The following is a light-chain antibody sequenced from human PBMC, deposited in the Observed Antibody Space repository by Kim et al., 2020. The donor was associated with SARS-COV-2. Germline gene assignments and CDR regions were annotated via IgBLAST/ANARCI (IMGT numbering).Light chain of an antibody. CDR3: MQALQTPMYT. V-gene: IGKV2-28*01. CDR2: LGS. Sequence: DIVMTQSPLSLPVTPGEPASISCRSSQSLLHINGYNYLDWYLQKPGQSPRLLIYLGSNRASGVPDRFSGSGSGTDFTLKISRVEAEDVGVYYCMQALQTPMYTFGQGTKLEI. CDR1: QSLLHINGYNY. J-gene: IGKJ2*01.